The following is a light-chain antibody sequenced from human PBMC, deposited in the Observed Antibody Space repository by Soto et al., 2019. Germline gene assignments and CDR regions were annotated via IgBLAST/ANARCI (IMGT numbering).Light chain of an antibody. CDR2: ENY. CDR3: GTWYSSLSSHV. CDR1: SSNIGNNY. Sequence: QSVLTQPPSVSAAPGQKVTISCSGSSSNIGNNYVSWYQQLPGTAPKLLIYENYKGLSWIPARFSGSKSGTSATLDITGLQTGDESDYFCGTWYSSLSSHVFGTGTKLTVL. J-gene: IGLJ1*01. V-gene: IGLV1-51*02.